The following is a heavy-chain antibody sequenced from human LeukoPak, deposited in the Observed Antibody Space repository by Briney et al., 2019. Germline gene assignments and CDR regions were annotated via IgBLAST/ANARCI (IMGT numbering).Heavy chain of an antibody. CDR1: GFPFSPDW. D-gene: IGHD5-18*01. CDR3: ASLDTAAIRTGGY. J-gene: IGHJ4*02. CDR2: IKKSGSET. V-gene: IGHV3-7*01. Sequence: GGSLRLSCAASGFPFSPDWMSWVHQAPGKGLEWVAMIKKSGSETHYVDSVKGRFTISRDSARNSLYLQMSSLKADDTAVYYCASLDTAAIRTGGYWGQGTLVTVSS.